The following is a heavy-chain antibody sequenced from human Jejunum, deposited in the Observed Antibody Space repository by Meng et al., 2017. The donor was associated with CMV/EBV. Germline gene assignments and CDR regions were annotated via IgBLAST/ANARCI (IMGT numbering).Heavy chain of an antibody. J-gene: IGHJ4*02. CDR3: ARHSWGNSFDY. V-gene: IGHV3-66*02. CDR2: LYGGGAT. Sequence: CAASGLDVKNNEMSWARQTPGRGLGWVSLLYGGGATYYADSVRGRFTISRDNSKNTLYLQMISLRPEDTALYYCARHSWGNSFDYWGQGTLVTVSS. D-gene: IGHD3-16*01. CDR1: GLDVKNNE.